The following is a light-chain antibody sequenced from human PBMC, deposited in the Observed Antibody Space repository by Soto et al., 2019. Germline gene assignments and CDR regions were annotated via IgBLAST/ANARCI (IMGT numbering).Light chain of an antibody. CDR3: QQYDNWPPWT. V-gene: IGKV3-15*01. J-gene: IGKJ1*01. CDR1: QSVSSN. Sequence: EIVMTQSPGTLSVSPGERATLSCRASQSVSSNLAWYQQKPGQAPRLHIYGASTRATGIPARFSGSGSGTEFTLTISSLQSEDFAVYYCQQYDNWPPWTFGQGTKVEIK. CDR2: GAS.